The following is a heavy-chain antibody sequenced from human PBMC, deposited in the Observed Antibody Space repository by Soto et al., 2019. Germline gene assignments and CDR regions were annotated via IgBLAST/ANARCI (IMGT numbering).Heavy chain of an antibody. CDR1: GFSLSTNGVG. V-gene: IGHV2-5*02. D-gene: IGHD4-17*01. J-gene: IGHJ4*02. CDR3: AKNGCGDHILGY. CDR2: IYWDDSK. Sequence: QITLKESGPTLVKPTQTLTLTCTFSGFSLSTNGVGVGWIRQPPGKALEWLALIYWDDSKEYSPSLKSRLTITKNTPRNQAVHTTTNRDPVDTATYYCAKNGCGDHILGYWGQGTLVTVSS.